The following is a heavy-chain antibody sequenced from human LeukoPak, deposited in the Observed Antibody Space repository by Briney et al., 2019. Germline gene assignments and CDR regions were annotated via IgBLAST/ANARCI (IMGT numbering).Heavy chain of an antibody. J-gene: IGHJ4*02. CDR2: IKSKTDGGTT. CDR3: TTDPSGSYVPTDFDY. V-gene: IGHV3-15*01. Sequence: GGSLRLSCAASGFAFSNAWMSWVRQGPGKGMEWVGRIKSKTDGGTTDYAAPVKGRFTISRDDSKNTLYLQMNSLKTEDTAVYYCTTDPSGSYVPTDFDYWAREPWSPSPQ. D-gene: IGHD1-26*01. CDR1: GFAFSNAW.